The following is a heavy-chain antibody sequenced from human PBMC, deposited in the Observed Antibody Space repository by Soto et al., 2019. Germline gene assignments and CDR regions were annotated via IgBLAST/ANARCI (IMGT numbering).Heavy chain of an antibody. V-gene: IGHV1-3*01. Sequence: SVTVSSTASGYSFTICAIHCVRQAPGQRLEWMGWINAGNGNTKYSQKFQGRVTITRDTSASTAYMELSSLRSEDTAVYYCARSSGSYWFDPWGQGTLVTSPQ. CDR1: GYSFTICA. D-gene: IGHD3-10*01. J-gene: IGHJ5*02. CDR3: ARSSGSYWFDP. CDR2: INAGNGNT.